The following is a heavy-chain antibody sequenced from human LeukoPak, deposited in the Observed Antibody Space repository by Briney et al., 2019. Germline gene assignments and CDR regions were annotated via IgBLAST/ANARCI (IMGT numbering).Heavy chain of an antibody. CDR1: GFIFSRYA. J-gene: IGHJ4*02. Sequence: PGGPLRLFCAASGFIFSRYAMLWVRQAPGKAVEGVSAISGRGDRTYYAHSVKGRLTISTDNTKNSLYLQMNSLRAKDTAVYYCAKEQSSSGFFDYGGQGTPVTVSS. D-gene: IGHD6-6*01. CDR2: ISGRGDRT. CDR3: AKEQSSSGFFDY. V-gene: IGHV3-23*01.